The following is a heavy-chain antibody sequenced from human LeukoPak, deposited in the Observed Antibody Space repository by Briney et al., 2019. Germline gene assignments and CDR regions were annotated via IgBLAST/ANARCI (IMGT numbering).Heavy chain of an antibody. Sequence: SVKVSCKASGGTFSSYAISWVRQAPGQGLEWMGRITSHFGIANYAQKLQGRVTITADKSTSTAYMELSSLRSEDTAVYYCARDRVTKQWLVRDYSYGMDVWGQGTTVSVS. CDR2: ITSHFGIA. D-gene: IGHD6-19*01. CDR1: GGTFSSYA. CDR3: ARDRVTKQWLVRDYSYGMDV. V-gene: IGHV1-69*04. J-gene: IGHJ6*02.